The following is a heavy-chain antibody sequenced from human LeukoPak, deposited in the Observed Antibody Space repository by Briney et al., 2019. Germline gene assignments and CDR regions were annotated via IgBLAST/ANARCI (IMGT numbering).Heavy chain of an antibody. Sequence: PSEALSLTCTVSGGSISSSSYYWGWIRQPPGKGLEWIGSIYYSGSTNYNPSLKSRVTISVDKSKNQFSLKLSSVTAADTAVYYCARRPWYSSSSAPRAFDIWGQGTMVTVSS. V-gene: IGHV4-39*07. CDR3: ARRPWYSSSSAPRAFDI. D-gene: IGHD6-6*01. CDR1: GGSISSSSYY. J-gene: IGHJ3*02. CDR2: IYYSGST.